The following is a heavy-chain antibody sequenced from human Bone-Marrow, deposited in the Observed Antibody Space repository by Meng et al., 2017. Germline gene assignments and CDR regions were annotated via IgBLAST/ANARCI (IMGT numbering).Heavy chain of an antibody. CDR3: ARGLRAARPLLFGY. CDR2: INHSGST. Sequence: QWQLQPWGAGLLKPSETLSLTCAVYGGSFSGYYWSWIRQPPGKGLEWIGEINHSGSTNYNPSLKSRVTISVDTSKNQFSLKLSSVTAADTAVYYCARGLRAARPLLFGYWGQGTLVTVSS. V-gene: IGHV4-34*01. D-gene: IGHD6-6*01. J-gene: IGHJ4*02. CDR1: GGSFSGYY.